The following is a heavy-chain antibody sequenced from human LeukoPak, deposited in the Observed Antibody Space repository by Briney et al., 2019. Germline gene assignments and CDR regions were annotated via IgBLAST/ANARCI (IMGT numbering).Heavy chain of an antibody. D-gene: IGHD3-10*01. CDR2: ISGSGGST. Sequence: GGSLRLSCAASGFTFSSYAMSWVRQAPGKGLEWVSAISGSGGSTYFADSVKGRFTISRDNSKNTLYLQMNSLRAEDTAVYYCAKIWFGELLTTDYWGQGTLVTVSS. CDR3: AKIWFGELLTTDY. J-gene: IGHJ4*02. V-gene: IGHV3-23*01. CDR1: GFTFSSYA.